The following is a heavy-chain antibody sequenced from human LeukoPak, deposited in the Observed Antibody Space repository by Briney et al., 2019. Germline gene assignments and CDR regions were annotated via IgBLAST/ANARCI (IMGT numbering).Heavy chain of an antibody. V-gene: IGHV4-31*03. J-gene: IGHJ4*02. D-gene: IGHD6-19*01. CDR2: IYYSGST. CDR3: ARDSIAVAGIDY. CDR1: GGSISSGGYY. Sequence: KPSETLSLTCTVSGGSISSGGYYWSWIRQHPGKGLEWIGYIYYSGSTSYNPSLKSRVTISVDTSKNQFSLKLSSVTAADTAVYYCARDSIAVAGIDYWGQGTLVTVSS.